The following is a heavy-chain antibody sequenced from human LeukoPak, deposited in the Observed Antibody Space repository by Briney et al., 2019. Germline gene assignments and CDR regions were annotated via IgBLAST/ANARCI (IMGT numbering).Heavy chain of an antibody. CDR1: GGSISSSY. Sequence: PSETLSLTCTVSGGSISSSYWGWIRQPPGKGLEWIVTVYDSGNTKYNPSLESRVTMSVDTSKNQSSLKLTSVTAADTAVYYCVARPLTALRAWFDPWGQGILVTVSS. CDR3: VARPLTALRAWFDP. CDR2: VYDSGNT. V-gene: IGHV4-59*08. D-gene: IGHD4/OR15-4a*01. J-gene: IGHJ5*02.